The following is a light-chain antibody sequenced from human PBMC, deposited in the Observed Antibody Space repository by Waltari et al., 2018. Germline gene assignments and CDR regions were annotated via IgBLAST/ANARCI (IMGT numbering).Light chain of an antibody. J-gene: IGLJ2*01. CDR1: NLGNRY. Sequence: SYDLTQPPSVSVSTGQTASITCSGDNLGNRYVSWIQQRPGQSPSLVMYQDKKRPSGIPERVSGSNSGNTATLTVSGTQAMDEADYYCQVWDNNIVVFGGGTKLTVL. CDR3: QVWDNNIVV. V-gene: IGLV3-1*01. CDR2: QDK.